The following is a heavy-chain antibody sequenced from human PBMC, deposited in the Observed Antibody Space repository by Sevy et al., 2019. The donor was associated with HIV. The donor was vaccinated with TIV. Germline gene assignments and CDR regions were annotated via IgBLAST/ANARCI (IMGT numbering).Heavy chain of an antibody. CDR2: INHIGST. Sequence: SETLSLTCAVYGGSFSGFYWTWIRQPPGKGLEWIGEINHIGSTTYNPSLKSRVIISVDTSKNQFSLKLSSVTAADTAVYYCARGQWELYYWGQGIQVTVSS. CDR1: GGSFSGFY. J-gene: IGHJ4*02. V-gene: IGHV4-34*01. D-gene: IGHD3-3*01. CDR3: ARGQWELYY.